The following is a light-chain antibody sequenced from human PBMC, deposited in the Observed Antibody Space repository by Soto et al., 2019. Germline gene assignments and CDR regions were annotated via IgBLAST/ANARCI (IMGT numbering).Light chain of an antibody. J-gene: IGLJ2*01. Sequence: QPVLTQPPSASGSPGQSVTISCTGTSSDIGSYNYVSWYQQHPGKAPKLIIYEISKRPSGVPDRFSGSKSGNTASLTVSGLQAEDEADYYCSSYAGSYTLVFGGGTKLTVL. V-gene: IGLV2-8*01. CDR1: SSDIGSYNY. CDR2: EIS. CDR3: SSYAGSYTLV.